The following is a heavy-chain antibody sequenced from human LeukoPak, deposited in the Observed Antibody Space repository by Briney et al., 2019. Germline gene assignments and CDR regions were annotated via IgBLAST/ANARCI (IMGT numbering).Heavy chain of an antibody. CDR2: IYPGDSDT. V-gene: IGHV5-51*01. CDR3: ASTIFGVVIHSHDAFDI. CDR1: GYSFTSYW. J-gene: IGHJ3*02. Sequence: GESLKISCKGSGYSFTSYWIGWVRQMPGKGLEWMGIIYPGDSDTRYSPSFQGQVTISADKSISTAYLQWSSLKASDTAMYYCASTIFGVVIHSHDAFDIWGQGTMVTVSS. D-gene: IGHD3-3*01.